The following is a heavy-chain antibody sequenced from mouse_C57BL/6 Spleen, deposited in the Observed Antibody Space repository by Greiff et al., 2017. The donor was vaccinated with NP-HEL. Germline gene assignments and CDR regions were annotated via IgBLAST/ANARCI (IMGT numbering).Heavy chain of an antibody. V-gene: IGHV1-55*01. CDR1: GYTFTSYW. J-gene: IGHJ2*01. D-gene: IGHD1-1*01. Sequence: QVQLQQPGAELVKPGASVKMSCKASGYTFTSYWITWVKQRPGQGLEWIGDIYPGSGSTNYNEKFKSKATLTVDTSSSTAYMQLSSLTSEDSAVYYCERSSNTVVASDYWGQGTTLTVSS. CDR2: IYPGSGST. CDR3: ERSSNTVVASDY.